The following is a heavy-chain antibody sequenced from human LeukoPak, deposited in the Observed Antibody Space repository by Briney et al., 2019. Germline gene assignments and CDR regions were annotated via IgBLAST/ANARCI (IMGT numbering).Heavy chain of an antibody. J-gene: IGHJ4*02. CDR3: AGDFGWGPHSSGWEGGDFDY. Sequence: PGTSLRLSCAASGFTFSVYGMHWVRQGPGKGLEWVANIKQDGSEKYYVDSVKGRFTISRDNAKNSLYLQMNSLRAEDTAVYYCAGDFGWGPHSSGWEGGDFDYWGQGTLVTVSS. CDR2: IKQDGSEK. D-gene: IGHD6-19*01. V-gene: IGHV3-7*01. CDR1: GFTFSVYG.